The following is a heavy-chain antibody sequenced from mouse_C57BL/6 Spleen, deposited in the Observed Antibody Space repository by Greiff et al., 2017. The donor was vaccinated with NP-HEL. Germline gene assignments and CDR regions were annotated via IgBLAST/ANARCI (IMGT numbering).Heavy chain of an antibody. Sequence: EVKVVESEGGLVQPGSSMKLSCTASGFTFSDYYMAWVRQVPEKGLEWVANINYDGSSTYYLDSLKSRFTISRDNAKNTLYLQMSSHKSEDTATYYCARSYYYYFDYWGQGTTLTVSS. V-gene: IGHV5-16*01. CDR2: INYDGSST. D-gene: IGHD1-1*01. CDR3: ARSYYYYFDY. J-gene: IGHJ2*01. CDR1: GFTFSDYY.